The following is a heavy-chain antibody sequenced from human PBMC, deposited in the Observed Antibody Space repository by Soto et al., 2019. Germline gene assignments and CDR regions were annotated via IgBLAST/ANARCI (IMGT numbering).Heavy chain of an antibody. CDR3: TRVHSTGWD. V-gene: IGHV3-74*01. J-gene: IGHJ4*02. CDR2: INGDGRST. D-gene: IGHD6-19*01. Sequence: GGSLRLSCAASGFTFSSYWMHWVRQAPGKGLVWVSYINGDGRSTTYADSVKGRFAISRDNAKNKLYLQMNSLRAEDTAVYYCTRVHSTGWDWGQGTLVTVSS. CDR1: GFTFSSYW.